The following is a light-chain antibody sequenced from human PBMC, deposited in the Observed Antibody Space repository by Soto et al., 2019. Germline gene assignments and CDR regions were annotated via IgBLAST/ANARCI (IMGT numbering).Light chain of an antibody. CDR1: SSNIGAGYD. CDR2: GNS. J-gene: IGLJ2*01. Sequence: QSVLTQPPSVSGAPGQRVTISCTGSSSNIGAGYDVHWYQQLPGTAPKLLIYGNSNRPSGVPDRFSGSKSGNTASLTVSGLQADDEADYYCSSYGGFNNVIFGGGTKLTVL. CDR3: SSYGGFNNVI. V-gene: IGLV1-40*01.